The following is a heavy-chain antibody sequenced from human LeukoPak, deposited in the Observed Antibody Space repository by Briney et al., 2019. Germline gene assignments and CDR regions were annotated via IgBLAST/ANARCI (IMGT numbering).Heavy chain of an antibody. Sequence: GGSLRLSCAASGFTFSDYYMSWIRQAPGKGLEWVSYISSSSSYTNYADSVKGRSTISRDNAKNSLYLQMNSLRAEDTAVYYCARAGRYCSSTSCSIPDYWGQGTLVTVSS. CDR3: ARAGRYCSSTSCSIPDY. D-gene: IGHD2-2*01. V-gene: IGHV3-11*06. J-gene: IGHJ4*02. CDR1: GFTFSDYY. CDR2: ISSSSSYT.